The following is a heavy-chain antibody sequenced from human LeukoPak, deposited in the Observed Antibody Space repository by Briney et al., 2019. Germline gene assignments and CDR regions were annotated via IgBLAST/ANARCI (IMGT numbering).Heavy chain of an antibody. CDR1: GATISSTRYY. J-gene: IGHJ4*02. CDR3: VSGRGYCSGNRCYVESIGDY. V-gene: IGHV4-39*07. Sequence: PSETLSLTCTVSGATISSTRYYWSWIRQPPGKGLEWIGSVYYSAKTYYNPSLKSRLTISVDTSRNQFSLKLSSVTAAETAVYYCVSGRGYCSGNRCYVESIGDYWGQGTLVTVSS. D-gene: IGHD2-15*01. CDR2: VYYSAKT.